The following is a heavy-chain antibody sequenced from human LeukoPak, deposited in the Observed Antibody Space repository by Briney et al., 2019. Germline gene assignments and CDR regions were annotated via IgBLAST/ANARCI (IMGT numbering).Heavy chain of an antibody. D-gene: IGHD5-18*01. V-gene: IGHV1-46*01. Sequence: ASGKVSCKASGYTLTSYYMHWVRQAPGQGLEWMGIINPSGGSTTYAQKFQGRVTMTRDTSTSTVYMELSSLRSEDTAVYYCARANTYGIGFDFWGQRTLDTVSS. CDR2: INPSGGST. CDR3: ARANTYGIGFDF. CDR1: GYTLTSYY. J-gene: IGHJ4*02.